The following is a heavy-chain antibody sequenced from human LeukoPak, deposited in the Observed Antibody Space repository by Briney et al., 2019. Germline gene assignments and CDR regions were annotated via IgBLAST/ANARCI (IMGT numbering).Heavy chain of an antibody. CDR3: ARDAVDTANAV. CDR1: GFTFTTYW. D-gene: IGHD5-18*01. V-gene: IGHV3-74*01. Sequence: GGSLRLSCAASGFTFTTYWMHWVRQAPGKGLVWVSHINSDGSVTSYADSVKGRFTISRDNAKNTLYLQMNSLRAKDTAVYYCARDAVDTANAVWGQGTTVTVSS. CDR2: INSDGSVT. J-gene: IGHJ6*02.